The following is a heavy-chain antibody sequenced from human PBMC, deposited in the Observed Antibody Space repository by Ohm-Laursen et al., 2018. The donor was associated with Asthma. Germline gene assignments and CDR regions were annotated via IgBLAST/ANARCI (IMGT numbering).Heavy chain of an antibody. CDR2: ISYDGSNK. V-gene: IGHV3-33*05. J-gene: IGHJ6*02. CDR1: GFTFSSYG. CDR3: ARDGYYYGYFYYYGMDV. Sequence: SLRLSCSASGFTFSSYGMHWVRQAPGKGLEWVAVISYDGSNKYYADSVKGRFTISRDNSKNTLYLQMNSLRAEDTAVYYCARDGYYYGYFYYYGMDVWGQGTTVTVSS. D-gene: IGHD3-10*01.